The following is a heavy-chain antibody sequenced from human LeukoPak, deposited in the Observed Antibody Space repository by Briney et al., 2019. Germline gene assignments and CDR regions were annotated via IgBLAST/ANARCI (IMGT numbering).Heavy chain of an antibody. J-gene: IGHJ2*01. CDR3: AREYYDSSGYYYGHWYFDL. D-gene: IGHD3-22*01. CDR1: GYTFTSYG. V-gene: IGHV1-18*01. Sequence: ASVKVSFKASGYTFTSYGISWVRQAPGQGLEWMGWISAYNGNTNYAQKLQGRVTMTTDTSTSTAYMELRSLRSDDTAVYYCAREYYDSSGYYYGHWYFDLWGRGTLVTVSS. CDR2: ISAYNGNT.